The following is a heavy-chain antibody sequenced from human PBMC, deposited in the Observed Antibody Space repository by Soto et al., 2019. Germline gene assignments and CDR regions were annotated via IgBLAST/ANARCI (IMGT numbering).Heavy chain of an antibody. CDR1: GFTFSFYA. V-gene: IGHV3-23*01. CDR2: ITGSGGGT. Sequence: GGSRRLSCAASGFTFSFYAMNWVRQAPGRGLEWVSAITGSGGGTYYADSVKGRFTISRDTSKNTVFPQMNSLRAEDTAVYSCAKDEYSSSLLRGSWHYWGQGTLVTVSS. D-gene: IGHD6-6*01. J-gene: IGHJ4*02. CDR3: AKDEYSSSLLRGSWHY.